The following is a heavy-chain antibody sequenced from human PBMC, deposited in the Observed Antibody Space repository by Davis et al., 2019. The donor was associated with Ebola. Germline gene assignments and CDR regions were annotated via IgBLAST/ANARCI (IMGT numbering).Heavy chain of an antibody. V-gene: IGHV1-46*01. CDR3: ATLYGMDV. CDR1: GYTFTSYY. J-gene: IGHJ6*02. CDR2: ITHSDGRT. Sequence: ASVKVSCKASGYTFTSYYMHWVRQAPGQGLEWMGIITHSDGRTNYAQKFQGRVTMTRDTSTSTVYMELSSLGSEDTAVYYCATLYGMDVWGQGTTVTVSS.